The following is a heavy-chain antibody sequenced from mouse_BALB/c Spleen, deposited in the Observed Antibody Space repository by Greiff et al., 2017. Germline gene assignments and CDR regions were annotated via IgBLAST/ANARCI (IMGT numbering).Heavy chain of an antibody. CDR3: ARDPSGKGAWFAY. D-gene: IGHD4-1*01. V-gene: IGHV5-6-3*01. CDR1: GFTFSSYG. J-gene: IGHJ3*01. CDR2: INSNGGST. Sequence: EVKLMESGGGLVQPGGSLKLSCAASGFTFSSYGMSWVRQTPDKRLELVATINSNGGSTYYPDSVKGRFTISRDNAKNTLYLQMSSLKSEDTAMYYCARDPSGKGAWFAYWGQGTLVTVSA.